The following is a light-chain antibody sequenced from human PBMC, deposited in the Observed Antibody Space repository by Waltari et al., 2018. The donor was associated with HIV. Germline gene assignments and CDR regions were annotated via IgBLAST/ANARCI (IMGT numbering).Light chain of an antibody. J-gene: IGLJ2*01. Sequence: QSALTQPPSASGSPGQSVTLPCTGTNSYIGTSDYVSLYQQHPGKAPKLVISEVTKRPSGVSDRFSGSKSGNTAFLTVSGLQAEDEADYYCSSFANRDGFYVLFGGGTRLTVL. V-gene: IGLV2-8*01. CDR1: NSYIGTSDY. CDR3: SSFANRDGFYVL. CDR2: EVT.